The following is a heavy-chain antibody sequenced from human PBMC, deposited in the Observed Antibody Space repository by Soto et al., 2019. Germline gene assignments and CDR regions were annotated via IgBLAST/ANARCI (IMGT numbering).Heavy chain of an antibody. D-gene: IGHD4-17*01. CDR1: GGSFSGYY. J-gene: IGHJ4*02. CDR2: INHSGNT. V-gene: IGHV4-34*01. Sequence: VSLTCAVYGGSFSGYYWSWIRQPPGKGLEWIGEINHSGNTNYNPSLKSRVTISVDTSKNQFSLKLSSVTAADTAVYYCARGLGLTGDYVNYFDYWGQGTLVTVSS. CDR3: ARGLGLTGDYVNYFDY.